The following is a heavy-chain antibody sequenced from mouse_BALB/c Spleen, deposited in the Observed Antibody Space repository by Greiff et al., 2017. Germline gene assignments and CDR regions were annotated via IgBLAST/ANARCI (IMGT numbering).Heavy chain of an antibody. Sequence: LQQPGSELVRPGASVKLSCKASGYTFTSYWMHWVKQRPGQGLEWIGNIYPGSGSTNYDEKFKSKVTLTVDTSSSTAYMQLSILTSEDSAVYFCARDYGSSSSYWYFDVWGAGTTVTVSS. CDR2: IYPGSGST. CDR1: GYTFTSYW. CDR3: ARDYGSSSSYWYFDV. J-gene: IGHJ1*01. V-gene: IGHV1S22*01. D-gene: IGHD1-1*01.